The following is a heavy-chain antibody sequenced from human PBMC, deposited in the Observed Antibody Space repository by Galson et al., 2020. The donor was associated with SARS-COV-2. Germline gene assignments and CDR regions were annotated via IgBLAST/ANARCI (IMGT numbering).Heavy chain of an antibody. D-gene: IGHD6-19*01. Sequence: GGSLRLSCAASGFTFSSYAMHWVRQAPGKGLEWVAVISYDGSNKYYADSVKGRFTISRDNSKNTLYLQMNSLRAEDTAVYYCAREGSGWENWYFDLWGRGILVTVSS. J-gene: IGHJ2*01. V-gene: IGHV3-30-3*01. CDR1: GFTFSSYA. CDR2: ISYDGSNK. CDR3: AREGSGWENWYFDL.